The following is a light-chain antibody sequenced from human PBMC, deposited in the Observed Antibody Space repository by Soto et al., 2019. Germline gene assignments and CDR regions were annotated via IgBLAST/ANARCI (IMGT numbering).Light chain of an antibody. J-gene: IGKJ2*01. V-gene: IGKV3-15*01. CDR1: PSVSSN. CDR2: GAS. Sequence: EIVMTQSPATLSVSPGERATLSCRASPSVSSNLAWYQQKPGQAPRLLIYGASTRATGIPARFSGSGSGTEFTLTLSSLQSEDFAVYYCQQYNSWPPLYTFGQGTKLEIK. CDR3: QQYNSWPPLYT.